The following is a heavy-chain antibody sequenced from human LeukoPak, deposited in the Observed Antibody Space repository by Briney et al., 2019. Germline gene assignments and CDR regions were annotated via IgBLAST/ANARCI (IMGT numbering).Heavy chain of an antibody. CDR3: ARGVAAAGRRYYFDY. Sequence: SETLSLTCTVSGGSISSGSYYWSWIRQPAGKGLEWIGRIYTSGSTNYNPSLKSRVTISVDTSKNQFSLKLSSVTAADTAVYYCARGVAAAGRRYYFDYWGQGTLVTVSS. J-gene: IGHJ4*02. CDR1: GGSISSGSYY. V-gene: IGHV4-61*02. CDR2: IYTSGST. D-gene: IGHD6-13*01.